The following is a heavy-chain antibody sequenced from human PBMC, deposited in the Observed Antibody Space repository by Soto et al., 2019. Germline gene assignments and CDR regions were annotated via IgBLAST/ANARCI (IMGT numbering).Heavy chain of an antibody. CDR1: GYTFTTYS. J-gene: IGHJ4*02. V-gene: IGHV1-46*01. D-gene: IGHD2-15*01. CDR2: INPNDGTT. Sequence: QVQLVQSGAEVREPWASVKVSCRASGYTFTTYSMQWVRQVPGQGLEWVGIINPNDGTTSYAQKFQGRVTMTRDTSTSTVYMDLSRLRSEDTDVHYCETSLQLRKGWAFDYWGQGTLVTVSS. CDR3: ETSLQLRKGWAFDY.